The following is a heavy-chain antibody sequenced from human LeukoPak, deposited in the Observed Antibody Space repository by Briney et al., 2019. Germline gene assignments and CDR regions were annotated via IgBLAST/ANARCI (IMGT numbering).Heavy chain of an antibody. Sequence: PGGSLRLSCAGFGFTFSHYNMNWVRQAPGKGLEWVSYISSSGGTIYYADSVKGRFTISRDNAKNSLYLQMNSLRAEDTAVYYCARDSYYDSSGYYHRDFDYWGQGTLVTVSS. D-gene: IGHD3-22*01. CDR2: ISSSGGTI. CDR3: ARDSYYDSSGYYHRDFDY. V-gene: IGHV3-48*03. CDR1: GFTFSHYN. J-gene: IGHJ4*02.